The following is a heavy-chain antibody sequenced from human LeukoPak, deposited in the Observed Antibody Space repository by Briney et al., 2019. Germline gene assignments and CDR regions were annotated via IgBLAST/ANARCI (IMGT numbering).Heavy chain of an antibody. CDR3: ATGDGY. J-gene: IGHJ4*02. CDR2: IGSDSTYI. V-gene: IGHV3-21*01. Sequence: GGSLRLSCAASGFXFSSYSINWVRQAPGKGLEWVSSIGSDSTYIYYTDSVKGRFTISRDNAKNSLYLQMNSLRAEDTAVYYCATGDGYWGQGTLVTVSS. D-gene: IGHD7-27*01. CDR1: GFXFSSYS.